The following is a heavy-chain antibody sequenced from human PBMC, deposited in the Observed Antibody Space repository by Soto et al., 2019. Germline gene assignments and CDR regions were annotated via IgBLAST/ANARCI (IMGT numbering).Heavy chain of an antibody. J-gene: IGHJ4*02. CDR2: IYSGGST. D-gene: IGHD2-2*01. CDR1: GFTVSSNY. V-gene: IGHV3-66*01. Sequence: PWGSLRLSCAASGFTVSSNYMSWVRQAPGKGLERVSVIYSGGSTYSADSVKGRFTISRDNSKNTLYLQMNSLRAEDTAVYYCARVGLVVPAAWGQGTLVTVSS. CDR3: ARVGLVVPAA.